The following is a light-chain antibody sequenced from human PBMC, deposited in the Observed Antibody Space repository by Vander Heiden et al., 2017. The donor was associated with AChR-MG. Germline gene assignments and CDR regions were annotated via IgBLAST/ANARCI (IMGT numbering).Light chain of an antibody. J-gene: IGKJ1*01. CDR2: EAS. Sequence: DTQLTPSPSTLSASVGDRVTITCRASQSISRYLAWYQQKPGQAPKTLIYEASSRENGVPSRFSGSGSGTEFTLTISSLQPEDSATYYCQQYSSSRTFGQGTKVEIK. CDR3: QQYSSSRT. CDR1: QSISRY. V-gene: IGKV1-5*03.